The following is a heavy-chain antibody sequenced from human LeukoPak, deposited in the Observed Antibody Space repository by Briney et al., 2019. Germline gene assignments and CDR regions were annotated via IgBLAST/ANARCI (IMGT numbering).Heavy chain of an antibody. V-gene: IGHV3-64*01. Sequence: GGSLRLSCAASGFTFSSYAMHWVRQAPGKGLEYVSAISSNGGSTYYANSVKGRFTISRDNSKNTLYLQMGSLRAEDMAVYYCARDALPIVGATLAGYFDYWGQGTLVTVSS. CDR3: ARDALPIVGATLAGYFDY. CDR1: GFTFSSYA. CDR2: ISSNGGST. D-gene: IGHD1-26*01. J-gene: IGHJ4*02.